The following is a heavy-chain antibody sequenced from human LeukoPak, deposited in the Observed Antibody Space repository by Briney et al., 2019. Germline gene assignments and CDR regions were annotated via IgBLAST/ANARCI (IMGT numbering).Heavy chain of an antibody. CDR3: ARGQYDFWSGYPLGADYYYYMDV. J-gene: IGHJ6*03. CDR1: GGSFSGYY. D-gene: IGHD3-3*01. Sequence: PSGTLSLTCAVYGGSFSGYYWSWIRQPPGKGLEWIGEINHSGSTNYNPSLKSRVTISVDTSKNQFSLKLSSVTAADTAVYYCARGQYDFWSGYPLGADYYYYMDVWGKGTTFTVSS. CDR2: INHSGST. V-gene: IGHV4-34*01.